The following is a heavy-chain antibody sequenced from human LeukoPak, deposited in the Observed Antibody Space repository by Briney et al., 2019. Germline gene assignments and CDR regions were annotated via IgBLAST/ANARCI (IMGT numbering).Heavy chain of an antibody. D-gene: IGHD3-10*01. CDR3: AKDDRLSSGYGSSDY. CDR1: GFTFENYA. Sequence: GGSLGLSCAASGFTFENYAMHWVRQGPGKGLEWVSGINWNSDTIVYADSVKGRFTISRDNSKNSLYLQMNSLRAEDTAIYYCAKDDRLSSGYGSSDYWGQGTLVTVSS. CDR2: INWNSDTI. V-gene: IGHV3-9*01. J-gene: IGHJ4*02.